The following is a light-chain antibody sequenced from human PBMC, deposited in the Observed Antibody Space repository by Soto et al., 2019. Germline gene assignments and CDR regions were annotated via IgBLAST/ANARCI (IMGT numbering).Light chain of an antibody. Sequence: DIQMTQSPSFVSASVGDTVTITCRASQGISSWLGWYQQKPGKAPKLLTYSASSLQSGVPSRFSGSGSGTDFTLTISSLQPEDFATYYCQQADSFPITFGQGTRLEIK. CDR2: SAS. CDR1: QGISSW. J-gene: IGKJ5*01. V-gene: IGKV1-12*01. CDR3: QQADSFPIT.